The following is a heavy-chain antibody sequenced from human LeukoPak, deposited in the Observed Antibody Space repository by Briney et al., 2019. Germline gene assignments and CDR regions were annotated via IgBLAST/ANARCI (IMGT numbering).Heavy chain of an antibody. CDR3: LRGDRRDY. V-gene: IGHV3-21*06. Sequence: GGSLRLSCEASGFTFNTYSMNWARQAPGKGLEWVSSIDSSGGYMFYADSVKGRFIISRDNAKDPLYLQMNSLRVEDTAVYYCLRGDRRDYWGQGTLVTVSS. CDR2: IDSSGGYM. CDR1: GFTFNTYS. J-gene: IGHJ4*02.